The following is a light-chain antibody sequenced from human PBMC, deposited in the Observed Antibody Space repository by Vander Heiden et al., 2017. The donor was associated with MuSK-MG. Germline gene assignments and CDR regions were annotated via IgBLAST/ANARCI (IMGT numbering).Light chain of an antibody. V-gene: IGKV1-6*01. CDR2: DAS. CDR1: QGVRNN. Sequence: AIQMTQSPSSLSTSVGDRVTITCRASQGVRNNLGWYQQKPGKAPKLLIYDASSLQSGVPSRFSGRGSGTDFMLTISRLQPEDFATYYCRQDDNFPWTFGQGTKVDIK. CDR3: RQDDNFPWT. J-gene: IGKJ1*01.